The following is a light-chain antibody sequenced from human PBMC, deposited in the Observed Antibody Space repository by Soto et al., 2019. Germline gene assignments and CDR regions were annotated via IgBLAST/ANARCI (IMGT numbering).Light chain of an antibody. CDR1: ESVSRN. V-gene: IGKV3-15*01. CDR2: GAS. J-gene: IGKJ5*01. CDR3: QQYYNWPRT. Sequence: VFTPSPGTPSFSPGETAPLPCRASESVSRNLAWYQQKPGQAPRLLFYGASTRATGLPARFSGTGSGTEFTLTINSLQAEDSAVYYCQQYYNWPRTFGQGTRLEIK.